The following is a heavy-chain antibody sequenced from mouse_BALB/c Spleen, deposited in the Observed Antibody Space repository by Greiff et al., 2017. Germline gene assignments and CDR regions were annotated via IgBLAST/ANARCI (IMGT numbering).Heavy chain of an antibody. V-gene: IGHV1-9*01. CDR1: GYTFSSYW. Sequence: QVQLQQSGAELMKPGASVKISCKATGYTFSSYWIEWVKQRPGHGLEWIGEILPGSGSTNYNEKFKGKATLTADKSSSTAYMQLSSLTSDDSAVYFCATYYRYDWFAYWGQGTLVTVSA. CDR2: ILPGSGST. D-gene: IGHD2-14*01. J-gene: IGHJ3*01. CDR3: ATYYRYDWFAY.